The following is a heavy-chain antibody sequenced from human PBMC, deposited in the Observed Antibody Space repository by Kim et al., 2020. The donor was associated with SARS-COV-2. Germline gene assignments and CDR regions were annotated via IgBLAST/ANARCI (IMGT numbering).Heavy chain of an antibody. CDR1: GFTFSSYG. Sequence: GGSLRLSCAASGFTFSSYGMHWVRQAPGKGLEWVAVIWYDGSNKYYADSVKGRFTISRDNSKNTLYLQMNSLRAEDTAVYYCAKDYRNRDYGDWNWFDPWGQGTLVTVSS. J-gene: IGHJ5*02. CDR2: IWYDGSNK. CDR3: AKDYRNRDYGDWNWFDP. D-gene: IGHD4-17*01. V-gene: IGHV3-33*06.